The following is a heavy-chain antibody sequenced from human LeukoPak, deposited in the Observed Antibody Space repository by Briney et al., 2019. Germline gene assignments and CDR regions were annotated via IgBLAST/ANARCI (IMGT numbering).Heavy chain of an antibody. CDR1: GYTFSGYA. CDR2: INAGNGHT. D-gene: IGHD5-24*01. V-gene: IGHV1-3*01. J-gene: IGHJ4*02. Sequence: ASVKVSCKASGYTFSGYAIHWVRQAPGQRFEWMGWINAGNGHTKYSQNFQGRVTITRDSSANIDYMELSGLTSEDTAVYYCARGIWSATRVDYYLDNWGQGTLVTVSS. CDR3: ARGIWSATRVDYYLDN.